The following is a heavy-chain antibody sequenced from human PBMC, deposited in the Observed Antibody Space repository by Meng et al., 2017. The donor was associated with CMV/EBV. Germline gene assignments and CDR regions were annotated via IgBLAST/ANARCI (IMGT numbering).Heavy chain of an antibody. CDR2: ISSSGSTI. CDR3: ARVHFGDYGMDY. V-gene: IGHV3-48*01. CDR1: GFTFSSYW. Sequence: GESLKISCAASGFTFSSYWMHWVRQAPGKGLVWVSYISSSGSTIYYADSVKGRFTISRDNSKNTLYLQMNSLRAEDTAVYYCARVHFGDYGMDYWGQGTLVTVSS. J-gene: IGHJ4*02. D-gene: IGHD4-17*01.